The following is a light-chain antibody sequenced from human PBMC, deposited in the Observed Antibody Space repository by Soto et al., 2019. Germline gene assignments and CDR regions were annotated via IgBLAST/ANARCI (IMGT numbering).Light chain of an antibody. CDR2: DVS. CDR1: SSDVGGYNY. CDR3: SSYTSSTTVV. J-gene: IGLJ2*01. Sequence: QSALTQPASVSGSPGQSITISCTGTSSDVGGYNYVSWYQQHPGKAPKLTIYDVSNRPSGVSNRFSGSKSGNTASLTISGLQAEDEADFYCSSYTSSTTVVFGGVTKLTVL. V-gene: IGLV2-14*01.